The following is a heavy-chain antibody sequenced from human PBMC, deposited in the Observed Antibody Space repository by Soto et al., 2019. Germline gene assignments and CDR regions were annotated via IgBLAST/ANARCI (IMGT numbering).Heavy chain of an antibody. V-gene: IGHV1-69*01. CDR3: ARTIVRAVAGTRAYYYGMDV. CDR2: IIPIFGTA. J-gene: IGHJ6*02. CDR1: GGTFSSYA. D-gene: IGHD6-19*01. Sequence: QVQLVQSGAEVKKPGSSVKVSCKASGGTFSSYAISWVRQAPGQGLEWMGGIIPIFGTANYAQKFQGRVTITADESTNTAYKELSSLSHEDAAVYYCARTIVRAVAGTRAYYYGMDVWGQGTTVTDS.